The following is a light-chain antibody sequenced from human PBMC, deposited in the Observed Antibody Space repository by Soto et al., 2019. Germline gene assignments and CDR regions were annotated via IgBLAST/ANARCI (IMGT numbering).Light chain of an antibody. V-gene: IGLV2-14*01. J-gene: IGLJ1*01. CDR2: EVS. CDR1: SSDVGGSNY. CDR3: CSYAGSSTYV. Sequence: QSVLIQPASVSGSPGQSITISCTGTSSDVGGSNYVSWYQHHPLRAPKLLMFEVSYRPSGVSNRFSGSKSGNTASLTISGLQAEDEADYYCCSYAGSSTYVFGTGTKVTVL.